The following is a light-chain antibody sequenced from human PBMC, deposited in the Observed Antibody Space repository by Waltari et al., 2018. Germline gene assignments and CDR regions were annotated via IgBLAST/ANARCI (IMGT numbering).Light chain of an antibody. CDR3: QQYDNLPRT. V-gene: IGKV1-33*01. J-gene: IGKJ4*01. Sequence: DIQMPQSPSSLSASVADRVTITCQASQDISNYLNWYQQKPGKAPKLLIYDASNLETGVPSRFSGSGSGTDFTFTISSLQPEDIATYYCQQYDNLPRTFGGGTKVEIK. CDR2: DAS. CDR1: QDISNY.